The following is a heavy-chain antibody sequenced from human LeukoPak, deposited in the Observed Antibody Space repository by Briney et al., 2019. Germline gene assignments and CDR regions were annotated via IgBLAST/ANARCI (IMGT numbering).Heavy chain of an antibody. J-gene: IGHJ4*02. CDR2: IRYDGSNK. V-gene: IGHV3-30*02. D-gene: IGHD3-10*01. CDR3: AKDWRRGSGFDY. Sequence: PGGSLRLSCAASGFTFSSYGMHWVRQAPGEGLEWVAFIRYDGSNKYYAGSVKGRFTISRDNSKNTLYLQMNSLRAEDTAVYYCAKDWRRGSGFDYWGQGTLVTVSS. CDR1: GFTFSSYG.